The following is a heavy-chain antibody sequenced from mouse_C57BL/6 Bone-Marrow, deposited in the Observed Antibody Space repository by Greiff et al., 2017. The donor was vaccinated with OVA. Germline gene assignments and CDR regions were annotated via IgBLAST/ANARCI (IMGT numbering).Heavy chain of an antibody. CDR1: GYSITSGYY. CDR2: ISYDGSN. D-gene: IGHD1-1*01. V-gene: IGHV3-6*01. J-gene: IGHJ2*01. CDR3: ARDYYGY. Sequence: EVQLQQSGPGLVKPSQSLSLTCSVPGYSITSGYYWNWIRQFPGNKLEWMGYISYDGSNNYNPSLKNRISITRDTSKNQFFLKLNSVTTEDTATYYCARDYYGYWGQGTTLTVSS.